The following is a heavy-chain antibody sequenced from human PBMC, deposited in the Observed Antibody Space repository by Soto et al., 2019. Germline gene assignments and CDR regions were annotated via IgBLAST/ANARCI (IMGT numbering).Heavy chain of an antibody. CDR1: GGSISSYY. V-gene: IGHV4-59*08. Sequence: SETLSLTSTVSGGSISSYYWSWIRQPPGKGLEWIGYIYYSGSTNYNPSLKSRVTISVDTSKNQFSLKLSSVTAADTAVYYCARRAYYGSGFDYWGQGTLVTV. CDR2: IYYSGST. J-gene: IGHJ4*02. D-gene: IGHD3-10*01. CDR3: ARRAYYGSGFDY.